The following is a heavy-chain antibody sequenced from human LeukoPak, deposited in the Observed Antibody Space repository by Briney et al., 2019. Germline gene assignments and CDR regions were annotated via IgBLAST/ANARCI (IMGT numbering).Heavy chain of an antibody. Sequence: GGSLRLSCAASGFSFDDYAMHWVRQAPGKGLEWVSGTSWNSGSIGYADSVKGRFTISKDNVKNSLYLHMNTLRAEDTSFYYCAKGYSSSWSLPFDYRGQGTLVTVSS. CDR2: TSWNSGSI. CDR3: AKGYSSSWSLPFDY. J-gene: IGHJ4*02. CDR1: GFSFDDYA. V-gene: IGHV3-9*01. D-gene: IGHD6-13*01.